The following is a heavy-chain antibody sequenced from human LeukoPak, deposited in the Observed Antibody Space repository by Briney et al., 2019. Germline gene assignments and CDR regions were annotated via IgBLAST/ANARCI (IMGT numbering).Heavy chain of an antibody. CDR1: GFTFSSYS. CDR3: AREWRYCSSTSCPRSSWYVVDY. J-gene: IGHJ4*02. D-gene: IGHD2-2*01. Sequence: GGSLRLSCAASGFTFSSYSMNWVRQAPGKGLEWVSSISSSSSYIYYADSVKGRFTISRDNAKNPLYLQMNSLRAEDTAVYYCAREWRYCSSTSCPRSSWYVVDYWGQGTLVTVSS. CDR2: ISSSSSYI. V-gene: IGHV3-21*01.